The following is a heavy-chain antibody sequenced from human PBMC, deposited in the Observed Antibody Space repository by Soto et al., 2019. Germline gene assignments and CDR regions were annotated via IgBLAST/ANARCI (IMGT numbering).Heavy chain of an antibody. CDR2: IDPSDSYT. CDR3: ARRRRCSSTSCYSGYYYGMDV. J-gene: IGHJ6*02. V-gene: IGHV5-10-1*01. Sequence: GESLKISCKGSGYSFTSYWISWVRQMPGKGLEWMGRIDPSDSYTNYSPSFQGHVTISADRSISTAYLQWSSLKASDTAMYYCARRRRCSSTSCYSGYYYGMDVWGQGTTVTVSS. CDR1: GYSFTSYW. D-gene: IGHD2-2*01.